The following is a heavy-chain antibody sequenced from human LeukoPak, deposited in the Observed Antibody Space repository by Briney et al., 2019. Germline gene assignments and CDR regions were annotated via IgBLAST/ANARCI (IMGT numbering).Heavy chain of an antibody. V-gene: IGHV3-21*01. CDR2: ISSSSSYI. CDR1: GFTFSSYS. J-gene: IGHJ5*02. CDR3: AKVNYDSSGYYSGWFDP. Sequence: GGSLRLSCAASGFTFSSYSMNWVRQAPGKGLEWASSISSSSSYIYYADSVKGRFTISRDSAKNSLYLQMNSLRAEDTAVYYCAKVNYDSSGYYSGWFDPWGQGTLVTVSS. D-gene: IGHD3-22*01.